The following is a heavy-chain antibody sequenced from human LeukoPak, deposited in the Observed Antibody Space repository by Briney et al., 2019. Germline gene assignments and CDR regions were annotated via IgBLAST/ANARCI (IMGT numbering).Heavy chain of an antibody. Sequence: GGSLRLSCAASGFTFSSYAMSWVRQAPGKGLEWVSAISGSGGSTYYADSVKGRFTISRDNSKNTLYLQMNSLRAEDTAVYYCAKDRLITTIVVVITSFDYWGQGTLVTVSS. V-gene: IGHV3-23*01. CDR3: AKDRLITTIVVVITSFDY. CDR1: GFTFSSYA. CDR2: ISGSGGST. D-gene: IGHD3-22*01. J-gene: IGHJ4*02.